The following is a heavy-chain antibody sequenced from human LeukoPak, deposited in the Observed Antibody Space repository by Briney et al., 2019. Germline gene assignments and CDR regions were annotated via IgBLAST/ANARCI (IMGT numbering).Heavy chain of an antibody. J-gene: IGHJ4*02. CDR2: GHDSGTT. Sequence: SETLSLTCTVSGASINSYYCSWIRQPPGKGLEWIGYGHDSGTTNYNASLRSRVTISVDTSKNQFSMKLSSVTAAAPAVYYCAKRGGDSGTFASWGQGPLVTVSS. CDR3: AKRGGDSGTFAS. D-gene: IGHD4-23*01. V-gene: IGHV4-59*08. CDR1: GASINSYY.